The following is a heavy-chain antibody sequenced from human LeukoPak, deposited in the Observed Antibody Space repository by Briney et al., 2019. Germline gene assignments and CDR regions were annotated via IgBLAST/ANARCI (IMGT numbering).Heavy chain of an antibody. J-gene: IGHJ4*02. CDR2: ISSDGSNT. D-gene: IGHD2/OR15-2a*01. CDR3: ARVGEYDSFDY. CDR1: GFTFSNFW. V-gene: IGHV3-74*01. Sequence: GGSLRLSCAASGFTFSNFWMYWVRQPPGKGLVWVSRISSDGSNTNYADSVKGRFTISRDNAKNTLYLQMDSLRAEDTAVYYCARVGEYDSFDYWGQGTLVTVSS.